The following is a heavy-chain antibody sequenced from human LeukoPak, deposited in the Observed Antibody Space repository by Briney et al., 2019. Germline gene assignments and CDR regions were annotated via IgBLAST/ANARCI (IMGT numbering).Heavy chain of an antibody. D-gene: IGHD3-9*01. CDR2: IRSRAYGGTT. CDR1: GFTFGDYA. J-gene: IGHJ4*02. V-gene: IGHV3-49*04. Sequence: GGSLRLSCTASGFTFGDYAMSWVRQAPGKGLEWVGFIRSRAYGGTTEYAASVKGRFTISRDDSKSIAYLQMNSLKTEDTAVYYCTSLTDWGQGTLVTVSS. CDR3: TSLTD.